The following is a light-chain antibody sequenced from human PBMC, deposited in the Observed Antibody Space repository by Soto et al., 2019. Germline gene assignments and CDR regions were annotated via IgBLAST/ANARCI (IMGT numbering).Light chain of an antibody. J-gene: IGKJ4*01. CDR3: QQLNSYPLI. V-gene: IGKV1-9*01. CDR1: QVISTF. Sequence: GDGVTITCRASQVISTFLAWYQQKPGKAPKLLIYAASTLQRGVPSRFSGSGSGTEFTLTISSPQPEDSATYYCQQLNSYPLIFGGGTKVEIK. CDR2: AAS.